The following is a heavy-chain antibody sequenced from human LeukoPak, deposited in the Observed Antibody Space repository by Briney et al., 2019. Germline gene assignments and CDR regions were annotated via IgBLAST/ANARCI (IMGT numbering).Heavy chain of an antibody. V-gene: IGHV3-74*01. D-gene: IGHD2-2*01. CDR1: GFTFSTYW. CDR2: LSTDGTTT. J-gene: IGHJ3*02. CDR3: ARQVIPDNALDI. Sequence: GGSLRLSCAASGFTFSTYWMHWVRQAPGKGLVWVSRLSTDGTTTVYADSVKGRFTISRDNVKNILNLQVSSLRAEDTAVYYCARQVIPDNALDIWGQGTMVTVSS.